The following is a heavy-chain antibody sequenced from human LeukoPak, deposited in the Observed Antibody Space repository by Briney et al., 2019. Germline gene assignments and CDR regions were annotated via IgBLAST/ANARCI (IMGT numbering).Heavy chain of an antibody. J-gene: IGHJ4*02. CDR1: GYTFTGYY. CDR3: ARGGLLWFGEFNRKYYFDY. CDR2: INPNSGGT. Sequence: ASVKVSCKASGYTFTGYYMHWVRQAPGQGLEWMGWINPNSGGTNYAQKFQGRVTMTRDTSISTAYMELSRLRSDDTAVYYCARGGLLWFGEFNRKYYFDYWGQGTLVTVSS. D-gene: IGHD3-10*01. V-gene: IGHV1-2*02.